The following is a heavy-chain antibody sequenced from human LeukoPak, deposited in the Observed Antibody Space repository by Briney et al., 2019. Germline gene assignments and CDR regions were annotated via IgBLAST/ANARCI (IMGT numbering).Heavy chain of an antibody. CDR3: AGDSGSYYEPYFDY. V-gene: IGHV4-39*02. CDR2: IYYSGST. J-gene: IGHJ4*02. CDR1: GGSISSSRYF. D-gene: IGHD1-26*01. Sequence: PSETLSLTSTVSGGSISSSRYFWGWIRQPPGKGLEWIGSIYYSGSTYYNPSLKSRVTISVDTSKNQFSLKLSSVTAADTAVYYCAGDSGSYYEPYFDYWGQGTLVTVSS.